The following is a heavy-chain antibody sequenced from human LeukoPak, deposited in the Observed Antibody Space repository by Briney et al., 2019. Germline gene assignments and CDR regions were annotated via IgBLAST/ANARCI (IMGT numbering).Heavy chain of an antibody. J-gene: IGHJ6*03. CDR2: IYSGGST. V-gene: IGHV3-53*01. D-gene: IGHD6-13*01. Sequence: HPGGSLRLSCAASGFTFSSYSMSWVRQAPGKGLEWVSVIYSGGSTYYADSVKGRFTISRDNSKNTLYLQMNSLRAEDTAVYYCARGGVEQPFVYYYYYMDVWGKGTTVTVSS. CDR1: GFTFSSYS. CDR3: ARGGVEQPFVYYYYYMDV.